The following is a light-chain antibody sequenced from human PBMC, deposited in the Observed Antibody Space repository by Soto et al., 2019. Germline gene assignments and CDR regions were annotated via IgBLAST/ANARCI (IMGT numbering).Light chain of an antibody. V-gene: IGLV1-44*01. CDR1: RSNIGRST. Sequence: QSVLTQPPSTSGTPGQRVTISCSGSRSNIGRSTVNWYQQLPGTAPKVLVYSTNQRPSGVPDRFSGSKSGTSASLAISGLQSEGEADYYCAAWDDTLSVWVFGGGTQLTVL. J-gene: IGLJ3*02. CDR3: AAWDDTLSVWV. CDR2: STN.